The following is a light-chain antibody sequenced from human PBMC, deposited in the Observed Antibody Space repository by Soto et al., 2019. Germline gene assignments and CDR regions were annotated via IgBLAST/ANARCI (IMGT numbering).Light chain of an antibody. CDR2: DVS. Sequence: QSALTQPASVSGSPGQSITISCTGTSSDVGGYNYVSWYQQHPGKAPNLMIYDVSNRPSGVSNRFSGAKSGNTASLTISGLQAEVEADYYCSAYTPSGSLVFGAGTKLTVL. J-gene: IGLJ2*01. CDR3: SAYTPSGSLV. V-gene: IGLV2-14*01. CDR1: SSDVGGYNY.